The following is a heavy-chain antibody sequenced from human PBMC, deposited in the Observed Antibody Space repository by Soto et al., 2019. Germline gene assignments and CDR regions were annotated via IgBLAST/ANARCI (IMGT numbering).Heavy chain of an antibody. Sequence: QVQLVESGGGVVQPGRSLRLSCAASGFTFSSYGMHWVRQAPGKGLEWVAVIWYDGSNKYYADSVKGRFTISRDNSKNTLYLQMNSLRAEDTAVYYCARVKGRAANYYYYGMDVWGQGTTVTVSS. CDR3: ARVKGRAANYYYYGMDV. D-gene: IGHD2-15*01. CDR2: IWYDGSNK. CDR1: GFTFSSYG. V-gene: IGHV3-33*01. J-gene: IGHJ6*02.